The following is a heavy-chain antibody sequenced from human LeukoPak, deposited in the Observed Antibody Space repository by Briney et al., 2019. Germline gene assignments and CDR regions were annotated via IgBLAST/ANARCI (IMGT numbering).Heavy chain of an antibody. V-gene: IGHV3-53*01. CDR3: ARDLGVFYCGGDCLGFDY. CDR1: GFTVSSNY. J-gene: IGHJ4*02. Sequence: GGSLRLSCAASGFTVSSNYMSWVRQAPGKGLEWVSVINSGGSTYYADSVKGRFTISRDNSKNTLYLQMNSLRAEDTAVYYCARDLGVFYCGGDCLGFDYWGQGTLVTVSS. CDR2: INSGGST. D-gene: IGHD2-21*02.